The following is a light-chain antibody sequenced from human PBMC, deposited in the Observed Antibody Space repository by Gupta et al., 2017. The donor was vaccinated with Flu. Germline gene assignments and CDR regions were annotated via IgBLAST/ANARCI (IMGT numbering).Light chain of an antibody. CDR1: QSVLHRSNKKNY. Sequence: DVAMTQSPDSLAVSLGQRATINCKSSQSVLHRSNKKNYLAWYQKKPGQPPKVLVYWASTRESGVPDRFSGSGSGTDFTLTISSLQAEDVAVYYCQQYRISPLTFGGGTKVAIK. V-gene: IGKV4-1*01. CDR2: WAS. J-gene: IGKJ4*01. CDR3: QQYRISPLT.